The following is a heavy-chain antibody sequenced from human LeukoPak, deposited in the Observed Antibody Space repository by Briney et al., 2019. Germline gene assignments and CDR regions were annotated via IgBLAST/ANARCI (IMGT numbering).Heavy chain of an antibody. Sequence: GGSLRLSCAASGFTFSSYGMHWVRQAPGKGLEWVAVISYDGSNKYYADSVKGRFTISRDNSKNTLYLQMNSLRAEDTAVYYCAKDQRYSSGWTVDYWAREPWSPSPQ. J-gene: IGHJ4*02. D-gene: IGHD6-19*01. V-gene: IGHV3-30*18. CDR3: AKDQRYSSGWTVDY. CDR1: GFTFSSYG. CDR2: ISYDGSNK.